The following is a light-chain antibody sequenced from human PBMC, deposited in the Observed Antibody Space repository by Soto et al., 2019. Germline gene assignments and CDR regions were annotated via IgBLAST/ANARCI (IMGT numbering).Light chain of an antibody. CDR2: DAS. CDR1: ESISTW. V-gene: IGKV1-5*01. J-gene: IGKJ1*01. Sequence: DIQLTQSPATLSPAPGERVTLTCSASESISTWLAWYQQKPGKAPKLLIYDASSLESGVPARFSGSGSGTEFTLTITSLQPDDFATYYCQQYNSYPWTFGQGTKVDI. CDR3: QQYNSYPWT.